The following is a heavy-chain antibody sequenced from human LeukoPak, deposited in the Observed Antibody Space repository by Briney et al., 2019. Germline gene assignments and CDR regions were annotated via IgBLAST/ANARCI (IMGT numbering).Heavy chain of an antibody. Sequence: ASVKVSCKASGYTFTGHYIHWVRQAPGQGLEWMGWMNPNSGNTGYAQKFQGRVTMTRNTSISTAYMELSSLRSEDTAVYYCARGSTVTGFGDWGQGTLVTVSS. J-gene: IGHJ4*02. D-gene: IGHD4-17*01. CDR1: GYTFTGHY. CDR2: MNPNSGNT. V-gene: IGHV1-8*02. CDR3: ARGSTVTGFGD.